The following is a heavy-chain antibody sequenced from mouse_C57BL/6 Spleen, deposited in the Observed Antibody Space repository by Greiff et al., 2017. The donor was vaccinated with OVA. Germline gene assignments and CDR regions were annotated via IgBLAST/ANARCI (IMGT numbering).Heavy chain of an antibody. J-gene: IGHJ2*01. CDR3: ARKGTAQAFDD. V-gene: IGHV1-59*01. CDR2: IDPSDSYT. D-gene: IGHD3-2*02. Sequence: VLLQQSGAELVRPGTSVKLSCKASGYTFTSYWMHWVKQRPGQGLEWIGVIDPSDSYTNYNQKFKGKATLTVDTSSSTAYMQLSSLTSEDSAVYYCARKGTAQAFDDWGQGTTLTVSS. CDR1: GYTFTSYW.